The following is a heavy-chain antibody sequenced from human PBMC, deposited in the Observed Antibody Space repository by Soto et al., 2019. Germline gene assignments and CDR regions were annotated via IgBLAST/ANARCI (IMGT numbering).Heavy chain of an antibody. CDR1: GFTVSSNY. J-gene: IGHJ6*03. CDR3: ARVPYDFWSGYILTTDYYYMDV. Sequence: GGSLRLSCAASGFTVSSNYMSWVRQAPGKGLEWVSVIYSGGSTYYADSVKGRFTISRDNSKNTLYLQMNSLRAEDTAVYYCARVPYDFWSGYILTTDYYYMDVWGKGTTVTVSS. CDR2: IYSGGST. V-gene: IGHV3-66*01. D-gene: IGHD3-3*01.